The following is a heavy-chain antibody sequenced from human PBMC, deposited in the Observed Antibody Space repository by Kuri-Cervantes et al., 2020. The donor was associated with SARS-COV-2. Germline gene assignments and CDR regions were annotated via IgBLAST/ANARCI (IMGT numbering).Heavy chain of an antibody. D-gene: IGHD7-27*01. CDR1: GFIFDTYA. CDR3: ASELGENAFDI. V-gene: IGHV3-23*01. Sequence: GGSLRLSCAASGFIFDTYAMSWVRQAPGKGLEWVSAISGSGGSPYYADSVKGRFTISRDNSKNTLYLQMNSLRAEDTAVYYCASELGENAFDIWGQGTMVTVSS. CDR2: ISGSGGSP. J-gene: IGHJ3*02.